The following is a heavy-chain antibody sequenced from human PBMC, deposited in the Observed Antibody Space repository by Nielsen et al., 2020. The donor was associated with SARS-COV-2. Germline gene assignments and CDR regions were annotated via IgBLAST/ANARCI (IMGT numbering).Heavy chain of an antibody. CDR2: SSSNGGST. D-gene: IGHD4-17*01. V-gene: IGHV3-64D*09. CDR1: GFTFSSYA. CDR3: AKVRRIRTVTSPSDY. Sequence: GESLKISCAASGFTFSSYAMHWVRQAPGKGLEYVSASSSNGGSTYYADSVKGRFTISRDNSKNTLYLQMSSLRAEDTAVYYCAKVRRIRTVTSPSDYWGQGTLVTVSS. J-gene: IGHJ4*02.